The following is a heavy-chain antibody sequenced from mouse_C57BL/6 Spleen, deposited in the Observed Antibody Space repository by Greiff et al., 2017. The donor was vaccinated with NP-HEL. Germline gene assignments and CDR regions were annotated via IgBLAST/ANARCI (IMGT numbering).Heavy chain of an antibody. D-gene: IGHD1-1*01. CDR2: IYPGGGYT. Sequence: QVQLQQSGAELVRPGTSVKMSCKASGYTFTNYWIGWAKQRPGHGLEWIGDIYPGGGYTNYNEKFKGKATLTADKSSSIAYMQFSSLTSEDSAIYYCAIHYYGSSYYFDYWGQGTTLTVSS. V-gene: IGHV1-63*01. J-gene: IGHJ2*01. CDR1: GYTFTNYW. CDR3: AIHYYGSSYYFDY.